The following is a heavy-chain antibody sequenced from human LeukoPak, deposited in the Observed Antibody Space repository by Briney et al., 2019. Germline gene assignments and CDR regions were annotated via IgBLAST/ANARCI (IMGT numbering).Heavy chain of an antibody. Sequence: GRSLRLSCAASGFTFSSYAMHWVRQAPGKGLEWVAVISYDGSNKYYADSVKGRFTISRDNSKNTLYLQMNSLRVEDTAVYFCARDLYFYYMDVWGKGTTVTVSS. CDR2: ISYDGSNK. CDR3: ARDLYFYYMDV. CDR1: GFTFSSYA. V-gene: IGHV3-30-3*01. J-gene: IGHJ6*03.